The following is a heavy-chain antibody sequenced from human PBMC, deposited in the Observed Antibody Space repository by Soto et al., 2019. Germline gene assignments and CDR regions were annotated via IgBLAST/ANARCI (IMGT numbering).Heavy chain of an antibody. D-gene: IGHD6-13*01. CDR2: IIPIFGTA. CDR3: ARERDSSSGKGRGGFDY. Sequence: QVQLVQSGAEVKKPGSSVKVSCKASGGTFSSYAISWVRQAPGQGLEWMGGIIPIFGTANYAQKFQGRVTITADESTSTDYMELSSLRSEDTAVYYCARERDSSSGKGRGGFDYWGQGTLVTVSS. V-gene: IGHV1-69*01. J-gene: IGHJ4*02. CDR1: GGTFSSYA.